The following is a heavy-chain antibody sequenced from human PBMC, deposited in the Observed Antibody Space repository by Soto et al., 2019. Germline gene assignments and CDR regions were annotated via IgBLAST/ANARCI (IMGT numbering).Heavy chain of an antibody. CDR1: GFTFSSYG. J-gene: IGHJ6*03. CDR3: AKYLGYCSGGSCYSDYYYYYMDV. Sequence: GGSLRLSCAASGFTFSSYGMHWVRQAPGKGLEWVAVISYDGSNKYYADSVKGRFTISRDNSKNTLYLQMNSLRAEDTAVYYCAKYLGYCSGGSCYSDYYYYYMDVWGKGTTVTVSS. CDR2: ISYDGSNK. V-gene: IGHV3-30*18. D-gene: IGHD2-15*01.